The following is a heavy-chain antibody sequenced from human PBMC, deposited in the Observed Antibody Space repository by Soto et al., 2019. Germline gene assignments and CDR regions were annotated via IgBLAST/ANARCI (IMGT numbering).Heavy chain of an antibody. Sequence: GESLKISCQGSGYSFASYWIGWVRQMPGKDLEWMGIIYPGDSDTRYSPSFQGQVTISADKSLRTAYLQWTSLKAPDTALYYCARTRSFTLGFYYDGMDVWGQGTTVTVCS. CDR1: GYSFASYW. D-gene: IGHD6-6*01. V-gene: IGHV5-51*01. J-gene: IGHJ6*02. CDR2: IYPGDSDT. CDR3: ARTRSFTLGFYYDGMDV.